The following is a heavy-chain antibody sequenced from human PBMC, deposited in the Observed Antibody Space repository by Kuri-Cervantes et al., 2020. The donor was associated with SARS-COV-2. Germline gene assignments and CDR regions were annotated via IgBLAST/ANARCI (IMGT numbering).Heavy chain of an antibody. CDR3: ARAVERVTGLLDHFDS. CDR2: IYYSGRT. CDR1: GCSINSSSIY. V-gene: IGHV4-39*07. D-gene: IGHD3-9*01. Sequence: SETLSLTCTVSGCSINSSSIYWGWIRQPPGKGLEWIGSIYYSGRTYYNPSLKSRVTISVDTSKNQFSLNLRSVTPADTAVYYCARAVERVTGLLDHFDSWGQGTLVTVSS. J-gene: IGHJ4*02.